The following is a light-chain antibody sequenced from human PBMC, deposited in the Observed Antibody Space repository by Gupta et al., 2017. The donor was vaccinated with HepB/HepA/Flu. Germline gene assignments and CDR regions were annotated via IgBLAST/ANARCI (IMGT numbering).Light chain of an antibody. J-gene: IGLJ3*02. Sequence: QAVMTQEPSLTVSPGGTVTLTCGSSTGAVTSHHSPYWLQQKPGQAPRTLIYDTSNRPSWTPPRFSGSRRGGKGALTLSGAQPEDEADYYCLLSYRGAWVFGGGTKLTVL. V-gene: IGLV7-46*01. CDR1: TGAVTSHHS. CDR3: LLSYRGAWV. CDR2: DTS.